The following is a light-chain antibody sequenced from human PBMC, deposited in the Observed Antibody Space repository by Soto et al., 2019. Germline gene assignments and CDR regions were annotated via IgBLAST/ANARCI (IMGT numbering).Light chain of an antibody. Sequence: QSVLTQPASVSGSPRQSIAISCIGASSDVGGYNYVSWHQQHPGKAPKVVIYDVSNRPSGVSDRFSGSKSGNTASLTISGLQAEDEADYYCSSYTSSSTYVFGTGTKLTVL. V-gene: IGLV2-14*01. CDR3: SSYTSSSTYV. CDR2: DVS. J-gene: IGLJ1*01. CDR1: SSDVGGYNY.